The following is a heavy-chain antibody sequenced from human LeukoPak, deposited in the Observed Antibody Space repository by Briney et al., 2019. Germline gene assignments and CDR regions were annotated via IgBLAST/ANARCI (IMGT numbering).Heavy chain of an antibody. Sequence: VASVKVSCKASGYTFTSYDINWVRQAAGQGLEWMGWMNPNSGNTGYAQKFQCRVTMTRNTSISTAYMELSSLRSEDTAVYYCARGKRFGELLYGWGQGTLVTVSS. D-gene: IGHD3-10*01. CDR1: GYTFTSYD. V-gene: IGHV1-8*01. J-gene: IGHJ4*02. CDR2: MNPNSGNT. CDR3: ARGKRFGELLYG.